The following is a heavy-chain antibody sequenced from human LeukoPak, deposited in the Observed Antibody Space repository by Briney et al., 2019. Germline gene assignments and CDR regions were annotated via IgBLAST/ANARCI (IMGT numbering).Heavy chain of an antibody. CDR2: IKSKTDGGTT. Sequence: GGSLRLSCAASGFTFSNAWMSWVRQAPGKGLEWVGRIKSKTDGGTTDYAAPVKGRFTISGDDSKNTLYLQMNSLKTEDTAVYYCTTANDIVVVPAATGFDPWGQGTLVTVSS. CDR3: TTANDIVVVPAATGFDP. J-gene: IGHJ5*02. V-gene: IGHV3-15*01. CDR1: GFTFSNAW. D-gene: IGHD2-2*01.